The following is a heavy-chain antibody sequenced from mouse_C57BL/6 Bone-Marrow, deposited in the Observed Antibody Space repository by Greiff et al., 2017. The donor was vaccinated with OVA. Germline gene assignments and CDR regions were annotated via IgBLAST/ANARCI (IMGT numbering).Heavy chain of an antibody. Sequence: QVQLQQSGAELARPGASVKLSCKASGYTFTSYGISWVKQRTGQGLEWIGEIYPRSGKTYYNEKFKGKAPLTADKSSSTAYMELRSLTSEDSAVYYCAREDCSWFAYWGQGTLGTGSS. CDR3: AREDCSWFAY. J-gene: IGHJ3*01. CDR2: IYPRSGKT. CDR1: GYTFTSYG. V-gene: IGHV1-81*01.